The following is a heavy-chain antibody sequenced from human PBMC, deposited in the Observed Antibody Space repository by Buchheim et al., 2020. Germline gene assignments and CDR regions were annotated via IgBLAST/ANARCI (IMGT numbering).Heavy chain of an antibody. Sequence: EIQLVESGGDLVQPGGSLRLSCAASGFTFSSYAMNWVRQGPGKGLEWIAYISSSTTTIYYADSVEGRFPVSRANDRNSLYLQMDSLRDEDTAVYYCARDRLGGGFWGQGTL. CDR2: ISSSTTTI. CDR3: ARDRLGGGF. V-gene: IGHV3-48*02. CDR1: GFTFSSYA. D-gene: IGHD6-25*01. J-gene: IGHJ4*02.